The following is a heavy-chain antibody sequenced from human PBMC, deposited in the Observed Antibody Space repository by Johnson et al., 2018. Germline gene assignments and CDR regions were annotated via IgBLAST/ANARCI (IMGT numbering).Heavy chain of an antibody. CDR1: GFTFSNYA. CDR3: AKDKHAEPKGWEDAFDI. V-gene: IGHV3-23*04. D-gene: IGHD1-26*01. J-gene: IGHJ3*02. Sequence: VQLVESGGNLVQPGGSLRLSCAASGFTFSNYAMGWVRQAPGKGLQWVSALSGGGSGTFYADSVKGRFTIFRDNSKDTLYLQMNSLRADDPAVYYCAKDKHAEPKGWEDAFDIWGQGTMVTVSS. CDR2: LSGGGSGT.